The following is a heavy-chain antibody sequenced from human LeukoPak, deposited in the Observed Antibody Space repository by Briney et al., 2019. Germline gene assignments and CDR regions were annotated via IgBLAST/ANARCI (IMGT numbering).Heavy chain of an antibody. D-gene: IGHD2-2*01. CDR1: GGSFSGYY. CDR3: ARVPYCSSTSCYLRAFDI. V-gene: IGHV4-34*01. J-gene: IGHJ3*02. Sequence: SETLSLTCAVYGGSFSGYYWSWIRQPPGKGLKWIGEINHSGSTNYNPSLKSRVTISVDTSKNQFSLKLSSVTAADTAVYYCARVPYCSSTSCYLRAFDIWGQGTMVTVSS. CDR2: INHSGST.